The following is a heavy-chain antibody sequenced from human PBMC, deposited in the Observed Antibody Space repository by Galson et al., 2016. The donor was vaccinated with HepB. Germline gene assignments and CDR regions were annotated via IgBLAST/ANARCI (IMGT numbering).Heavy chain of an antibody. D-gene: IGHD6-13*01. J-gene: IGHJ4*02. Sequence: SETLSLTCAISGDSLSSNVAAWFWIRQSPSRSLEWLGRTYYRSKWYYDYAVSVKSRVAINVDTSKNQFSLRLNFVTPEDTAIYYCATGTAAGTAFRYWGQGTLVTVSS. V-gene: IGHV6-1*01. CDR1: GDSLSSNVAA. CDR2: TYYRSKWYY. CDR3: ATGTAAGTAFRY.